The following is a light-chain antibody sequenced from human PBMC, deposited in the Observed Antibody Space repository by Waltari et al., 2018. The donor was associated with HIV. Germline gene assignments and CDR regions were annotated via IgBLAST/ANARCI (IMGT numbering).Light chain of an antibody. CDR3: QQYGTSPRT. CDR1: PGFNSTY. Sequence: SSRATPGFNSTYLDWDQTKPGQAPRLLIYGASSRATGIPNSFSGSGSGTDFTLTVSRLEPEDSDVYYCQQYGTSPRTFGRGTKVEI. J-gene: IGKJ1*01. V-gene: IGKV3-20*01. CDR2: GAS.